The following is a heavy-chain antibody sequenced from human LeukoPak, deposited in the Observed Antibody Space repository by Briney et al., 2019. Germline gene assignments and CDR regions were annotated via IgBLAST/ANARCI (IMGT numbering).Heavy chain of an antibody. Sequence: PRASVKVSCKASGYTFTGYYMHWVRQAPGQGLEWMGWINPNSGGTNYAQKFQGRVTMTRDTSISTAYMELSRLRSDDTAVYYCARDLSSSWYGYYYYGMDVWGHGTTVTVSS. CDR3: ARDLSSSWYGYYYYGMDV. V-gene: IGHV1-2*02. CDR1: GYTFTGYY. CDR2: INPNSGGT. D-gene: IGHD6-13*01. J-gene: IGHJ6*02.